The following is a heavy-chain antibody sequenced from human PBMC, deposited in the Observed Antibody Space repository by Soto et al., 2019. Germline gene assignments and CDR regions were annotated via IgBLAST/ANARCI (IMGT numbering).Heavy chain of an antibody. CDR1: GFTLRSDD. V-gene: IGHV3-23*01. CDR2: ISGSGDST. CDR3: ARVRGFYETFDY. J-gene: IGHJ4*02. D-gene: IGHD3-22*01. Sequence: GGSLRLSCAASGFTLRSDDMSWVRQAPGKGLEWVSGISGSGDSTYYADSVKGRFTISRDNSKNTLYLQLSSLRAEDTAVYYCARVRGFYETFDYWGQGTLVTVSS.